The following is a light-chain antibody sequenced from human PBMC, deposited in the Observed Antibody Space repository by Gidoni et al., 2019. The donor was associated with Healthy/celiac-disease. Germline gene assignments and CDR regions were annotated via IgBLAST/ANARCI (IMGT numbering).Light chain of an antibody. CDR1: QSISSY. J-gene: IGKJ1*01. Sequence: DIQMTKSPSSLSASVGDRVTITCRASQSISSYLNWYQQKPGKAPKLLIYAASSLQRGVPSRFSGSGSGTDFTLTISSLHPEDFATYYCQQSDSTPWTFXXXTKVEIK. CDR2: AAS. CDR3: QQSDSTPWT. V-gene: IGKV1-39*01.